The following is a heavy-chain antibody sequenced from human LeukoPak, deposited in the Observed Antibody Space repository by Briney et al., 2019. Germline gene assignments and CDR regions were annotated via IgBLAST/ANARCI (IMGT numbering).Heavy chain of an antibody. J-gene: IGHJ4*02. D-gene: IGHD3-9*01. Sequence: GGSLRLSCAASGFTFSSYAMSWVRQAPGKGLEWVSAISGSGGSTYYADSVKGRFTISRDNSKNTLYLQMNSLRAEDTAVYYCAKDQRYDILTGYFEQDYWGQGTLVTVS. V-gene: IGHV3-23*01. CDR1: GFTFSSYA. CDR2: ISGSGGST. CDR3: AKDQRYDILTGYFEQDY.